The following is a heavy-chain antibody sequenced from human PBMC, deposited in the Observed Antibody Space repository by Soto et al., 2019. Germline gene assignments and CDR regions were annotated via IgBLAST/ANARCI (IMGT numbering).Heavy chain of an antibody. D-gene: IGHD3-10*01. J-gene: IGHJ2*01. CDR2: IVPLLGTA. CDR1: GDIFSSYP. Sequence: QVQLVQSGAEVKKPGSSVKVSCKASGDIFSSYPFSWVRQAPGQGLEWMGGIVPLLGTADYAQKFQDRVTITADDSTSTVYMELSSLRSDDTAVYYCARVRGSQNWYFGVWGRGTLVSVSS. V-gene: IGHV1-69*01. CDR3: ARVRGSQNWYFGV.